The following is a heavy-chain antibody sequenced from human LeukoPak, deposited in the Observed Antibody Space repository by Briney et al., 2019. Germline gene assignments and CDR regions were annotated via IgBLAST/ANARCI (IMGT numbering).Heavy chain of an antibody. CDR1: GDSIGSHY. Sequence: KPSETLSLTCTVSGDSIGSHYWSWIRQPPGKGPEWIGYIFYVGSTNYNPSLKSRVTISVDTSKNQFSLKLNSVTAADTAVYYCARDYYDSRGEAFDIWGQGTMVTVSS. J-gene: IGHJ3*02. V-gene: IGHV4-59*11. CDR3: ARDYYDSRGEAFDI. D-gene: IGHD3-22*01. CDR2: IFYVGST.